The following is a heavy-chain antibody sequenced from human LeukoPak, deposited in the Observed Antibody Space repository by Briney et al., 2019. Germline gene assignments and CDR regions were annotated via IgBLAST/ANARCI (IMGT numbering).Heavy chain of an antibody. CDR3: ARHNYYITYGDWFDP. D-gene: IGHD4-11*01. CDR2: IYYSGST. J-gene: IGHJ5*02. Sequence: PSETLSLTCTVSGGSIGRYFWSWLRQPPEKGLEWIGYIYYSGSTNYNPSLKSRVSMSVDTSKNQFSLRLSSVTAADTAMYYCARHNYYITYGDWFDPWGQGTLVTVSS. CDR1: GGSIGRYF. V-gene: IGHV4-59*08.